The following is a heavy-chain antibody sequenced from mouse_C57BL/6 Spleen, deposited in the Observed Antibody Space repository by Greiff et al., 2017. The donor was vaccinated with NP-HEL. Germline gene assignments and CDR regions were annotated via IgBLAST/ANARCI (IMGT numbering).Heavy chain of an antibody. CDR2: IRSKSNNYAT. Sequence: EVKLMESGGGLVQPKGSLKLSCAASGFSFNTYAMNWVRQAPGKGLEWVARIRSKSNNYATYYADSVKDRFTISRDDSESMLYLQMNNLKTEDTAMYYCVRQTMINYFDYWGQGTTLTVSS. J-gene: IGHJ2*01. D-gene: IGHD2-4*01. CDR1: GFSFNTYA. V-gene: IGHV10-1*01. CDR3: VRQTMINYFDY.